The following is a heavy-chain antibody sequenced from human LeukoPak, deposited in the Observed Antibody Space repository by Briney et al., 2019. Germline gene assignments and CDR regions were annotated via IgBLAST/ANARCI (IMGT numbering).Heavy chain of an antibody. V-gene: IGHV1-69*13. CDR3: ARDRSLPEYCSSTSCLSDAFDI. Sequence: GASVTVSCKASGYTFTGYYMHWVRQAPGQGLEWMGGIIPIFGTANYAQKFQGRVTITADESTSTAYMELSSLRSEDTAVYYCARDRSLPEYCSSTSCLSDAFDIWGQGTMVTVSS. J-gene: IGHJ3*02. CDR2: IIPIFGTA. CDR1: GYTFTGYY. D-gene: IGHD2-2*01.